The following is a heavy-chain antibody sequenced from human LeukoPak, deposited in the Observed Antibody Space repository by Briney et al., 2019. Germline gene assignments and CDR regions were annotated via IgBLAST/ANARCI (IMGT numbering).Heavy chain of an antibody. D-gene: IGHD3-10*02. CDR2: ISDSGGST. CDR1: GFTFSNAW. V-gene: IGHV3-23*01. CDR3: AELGITMIGGV. J-gene: IGHJ6*04. Sequence: TGGSLRLSCAASGFTFSNAWMTWVRQAPGKGLEWVSAISDSGGSTYYADSVKGRFTIFRDNSKNTLYLQMNSLRAEDTAVYYCAELGITMIGGVWGKGTTVTISS.